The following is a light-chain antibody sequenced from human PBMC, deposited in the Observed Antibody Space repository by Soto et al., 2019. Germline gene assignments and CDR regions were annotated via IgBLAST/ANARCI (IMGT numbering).Light chain of an antibody. CDR1: QGITNY. V-gene: IGKV1-33*01. Sequence: DIQMTQSPSSLSASVGGRLTITRAASQGITNYLNWYQQKQGKXXKXXIYGASNLETGVPSRFSGSGSGTDFTFNISSLQAEDIATDFGQQLKSYPITFGQGTRLEIK. CDR3: QQLKSYPIT. CDR2: GAS. J-gene: IGKJ5*01.